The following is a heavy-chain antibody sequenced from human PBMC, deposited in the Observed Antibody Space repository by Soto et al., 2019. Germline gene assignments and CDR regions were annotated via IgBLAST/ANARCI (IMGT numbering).Heavy chain of an antibody. V-gene: IGHV3-30-3*01. CDR1: GFTFSSYA. CDR2: ISYDGSNK. CDR3: ANIVVAPAALPLDV. Sequence: GGSLRLACAASGFTFSSYAMHWVRQAPGKGLEWVAVISYDGSNKYYADSVKGRFSISRDNSKNTLYLQMNSLRAEDTAVYYCANIVVAPAALPLDVWGQGTTVTVSS. J-gene: IGHJ6*02. D-gene: IGHD2-2*01.